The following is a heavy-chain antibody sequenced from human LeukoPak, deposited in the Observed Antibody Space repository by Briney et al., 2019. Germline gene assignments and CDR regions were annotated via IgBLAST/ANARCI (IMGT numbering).Heavy chain of an antibody. CDR1: GGSFSGYY. CDR2: INHSGST. D-gene: IGHD3-22*01. Sequence: PSETLSLTCAVYGGSFSGYYWSWIRQPPGKGLEWIGEINHSGSTNYNPSLKSRVTISVDTSKNQFSLKLSSVTAADTAVYYCARVGGYDSSGYYGLFDYWGQGTLVTVSS. J-gene: IGHJ4*02. CDR3: ARVGGYDSSGYYGLFDY. V-gene: IGHV4-34*01.